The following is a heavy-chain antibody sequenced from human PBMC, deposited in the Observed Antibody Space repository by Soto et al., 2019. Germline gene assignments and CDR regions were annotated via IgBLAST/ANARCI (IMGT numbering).Heavy chain of an antibody. V-gene: IGHV3-30-3*01. CDR1: GFTFSSYA. CDR2: ISYDGSNK. CDR3: ARDWGGYGSGSYGPYYYGMDV. Sequence: GGSLRLSCAASGFTFSSYAMHWVRQAPGKGLEWVAVISYDGSNKYYADSVKGRFTISRDNSKNTLYLQMNSLRAEDTAVYYCARDWGGYGSGSYGPYYYGMDVWGQGTTVTVSS. D-gene: IGHD3-10*01. J-gene: IGHJ6*02.